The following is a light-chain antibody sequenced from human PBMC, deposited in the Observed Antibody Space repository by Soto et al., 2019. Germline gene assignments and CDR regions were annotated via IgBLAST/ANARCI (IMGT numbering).Light chain of an antibody. J-gene: IGKJ4*01. CDR1: QSVSGY. CDR2: DAS. V-gene: IGKV3-11*01. Sequence: EIVLTQSPDTLSLSPGERATLSCRASQSVSGYLGWYQQKPGQAPRLLIYDASNRAYGVPARFRGSGSGTNFTLTIASLEPDDFAVYYCQQRSNWPYLTFGEGTKVDIK. CDR3: QQRSNWPYLT.